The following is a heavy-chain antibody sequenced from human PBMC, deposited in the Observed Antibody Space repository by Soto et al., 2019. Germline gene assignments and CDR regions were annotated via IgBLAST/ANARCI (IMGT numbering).Heavy chain of an antibody. CDR3: ASSPPLKYGMDV. CDR2: IDPSDSYT. J-gene: IGHJ6*02. Sequence: PGESLKISCKGSGYSFTSYWISWVRQMPGKGLEWMGRIDPSDSYTNYSPSFQGHVTISADKSISTAYLQWSSLKASDTAMYYCASSPPLKYGMDVWGQGTTVTVSS. CDR1: GYSFTSYW. V-gene: IGHV5-10-1*01.